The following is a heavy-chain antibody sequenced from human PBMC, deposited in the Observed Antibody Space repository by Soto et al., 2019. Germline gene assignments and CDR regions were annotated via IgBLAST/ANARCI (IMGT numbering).Heavy chain of an antibody. CDR2: ISAYNGNT. J-gene: IGHJ6*02. CDR3: ASRRRGSPDYYYYGMDV. CDR1: GYTFTSYG. Sequence: ASVKVSCKASGYTFTSYGISWVRQAPGQGLEWMGWISAYNGNTNYAQKLQGRVTMTTDTSTSTAYMELRSLRSDDTAVYYCASRRRGSPDYYYYGMDVWGQGTTVTVSS. V-gene: IGHV1-18*01.